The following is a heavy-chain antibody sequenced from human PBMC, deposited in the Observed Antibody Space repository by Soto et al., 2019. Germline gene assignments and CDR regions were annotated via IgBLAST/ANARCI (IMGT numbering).Heavy chain of an antibody. CDR3: VRDSGNDILTGYQHFDY. CDR2: IKGDGSDK. J-gene: IGHJ4*02. V-gene: IGHV3-7*03. Sequence: HPGGSLRLSCAASGFTFGNFWMTWVRQAPGKGLEWVAMIKGDGSDKYYVDSVRGRFTISRDNTKNSLYLQMNSLRAEDTALYYCVRDSGNDILTGYQHFDYCSQGPQVTVSS. CDR1: GFTFGNFW. D-gene: IGHD3-9*01.